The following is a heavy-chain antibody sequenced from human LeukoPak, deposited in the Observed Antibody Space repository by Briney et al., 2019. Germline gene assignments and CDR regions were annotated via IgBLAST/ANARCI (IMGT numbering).Heavy chain of an antibody. Sequence: GGSLRLSCAASGFTFSSCSMNWVRQAPGKGLEWVSTISSSSTYIYYEDSVKSRFTISRDNAKNSLYLQMNSLRAEDTAVYYCARVVGYYMDVWGKGTTVTVSS. CDR3: ARVVGYYMDV. CDR2: ISSSSTYI. V-gene: IGHV3-21*01. J-gene: IGHJ6*03. CDR1: GFTFSSCS.